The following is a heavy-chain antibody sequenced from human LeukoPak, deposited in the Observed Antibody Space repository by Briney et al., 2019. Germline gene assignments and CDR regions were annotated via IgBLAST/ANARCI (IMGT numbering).Heavy chain of an antibody. CDR1: GASINSYY. Sequence: KPSETLSLTCTVSGASINSYYWNWIRQPAGKGLEWIGRSYISGSTDYNPSLKSRVTVSVDTSQNQFSLKLSSVTAADTAVYYCVSLGGYGSGRGENFDYCGQGTLVTVSS. CDR3: VSLGGYGSGRGENFDY. CDR2: SYISGST. D-gene: IGHD3-10*01. J-gene: IGHJ4*02. V-gene: IGHV4-4*07.